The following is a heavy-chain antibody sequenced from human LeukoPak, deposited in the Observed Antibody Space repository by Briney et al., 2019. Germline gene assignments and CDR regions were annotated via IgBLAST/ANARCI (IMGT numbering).Heavy chain of an antibody. CDR3: ASRLDYGGQNWFDP. J-gene: IGHJ5*02. D-gene: IGHD4-23*01. V-gene: IGHV4-34*01. Sequence: SEALSLTCAVYGGSFSGYYWSWIRQPPGKGLEWIGEINHSGSTNYNPSLKSRVTISVDTSKNQFSLKLSSVTAADTAVYYCASRLDYGGQNWFDPWGQGTLVTVSS. CDR2: INHSGST. CDR1: GGSFSGYY.